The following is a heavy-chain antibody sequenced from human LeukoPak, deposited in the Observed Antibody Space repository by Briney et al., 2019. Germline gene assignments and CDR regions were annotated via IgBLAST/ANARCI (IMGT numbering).Heavy chain of an antibody. J-gene: IGHJ4*02. Sequence: PGGSLRLSCAASGFTFSNYWMHWVRQAPGKGLVWVSRINGDGSSTNYADSVKGRFTISRDNAKNTLYLQMNGLRAEDTAVYYCVRDISGTGVYWGQGTLVSVSS. V-gene: IGHV3-74*01. CDR2: INGDGSST. CDR1: GFTFSNYW. CDR3: VRDISGTGVY. D-gene: IGHD6-13*01.